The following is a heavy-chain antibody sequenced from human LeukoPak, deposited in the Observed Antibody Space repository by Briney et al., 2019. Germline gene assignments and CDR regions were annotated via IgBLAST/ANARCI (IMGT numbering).Heavy chain of an antibody. CDR2: IIPIFGTA. Sequence: ASVTVSCKASGGTFSSYAISWVRQAPGQGLEWMGGIIPIFGTANYAQKFQGRVTVTADESTSTAYMELSSLRSEDTAVYYCARRGGNPGDYWGQGTLVTISS. V-gene: IGHV1-69*01. J-gene: IGHJ4*02. CDR1: GGTFSSYA. D-gene: IGHD4-23*01. CDR3: ARRGGNPGDY.